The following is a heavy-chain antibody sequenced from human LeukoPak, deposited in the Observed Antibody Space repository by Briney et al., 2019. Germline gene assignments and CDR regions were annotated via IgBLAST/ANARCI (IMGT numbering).Heavy chain of an antibody. CDR1: GFRFSGSA. D-gene: IGHD1-1*01. J-gene: IGHJ5*02. CDR3: TRQATTTFNP. CDR2: IRRNTNNYTP. V-gene: IGHV3-73*01. Sequence: GGSLKLSCAASGFRFSGSAIHWVRQASGGGLEWVGRIRRNTNNYTPTYAESVKGRFTISRDESKNTAYLQMNSLKTEDTAVYYCTRQATTTFNPWGQGTLVTVSS.